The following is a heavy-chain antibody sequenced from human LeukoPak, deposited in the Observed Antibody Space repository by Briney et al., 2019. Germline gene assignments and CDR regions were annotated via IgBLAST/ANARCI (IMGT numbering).Heavy chain of an antibody. D-gene: IGHD5-24*01. CDR2: ITATTNTR. CDR1: GFTFSSYT. CDR3: ARDLGLRRNGYNPFDQ. J-gene: IGHJ4*02. V-gene: IGHV3-48*01. Sequence: GGSLRLSCAGSGFTFSSYTMNWVRRIPGKGLEWISSITATTNTRKYADSVEGRFSISRDNDKNSVDLQMNSLRVEDTAVYYCARDLGLRRNGYNPFDQWGQGVLVTVSS.